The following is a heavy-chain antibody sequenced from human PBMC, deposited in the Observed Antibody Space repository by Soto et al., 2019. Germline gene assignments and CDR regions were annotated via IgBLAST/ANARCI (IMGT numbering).Heavy chain of an antibody. J-gene: IGHJ4*02. CDR3: ARDGGRHSGGMDY. CDR2: IIPIFGTA. Sequence: QVQLVQSGAEVKKPGSSVKVSCKASGGTFSSYSINWVRQAPGQGLEWMVEIIPIFGTANYAQKFQGRVTITADESTSTSYTELSSLRSVATAVYYCARDGGRHSGGMDYWGQGTLVTVSS. V-gene: IGHV1-69*01. CDR1: GGTFSSYS. D-gene: IGHD1-26*01.